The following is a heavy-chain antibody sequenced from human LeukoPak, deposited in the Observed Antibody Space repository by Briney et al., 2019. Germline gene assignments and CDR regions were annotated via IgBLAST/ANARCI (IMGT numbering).Heavy chain of an antibody. V-gene: IGHV3-66*01. CDR1: GFTVSSNY. D-gene: IGHD6-13*01. CDR2: IYSGGST. Sequence: GSLRLSCAASGFTVSSNYMSWVRQAPGKGLEWVSVIYSGGSTYYADSVKGRFTISRDSSKNTLHLQMNSLRTEDTAVYYCARDSISSSWYERDYYFDYWGQGTLVTVSS. CDR3: ARDSISSSWYERDYYFDY. J-gene: IGHJ4*02.